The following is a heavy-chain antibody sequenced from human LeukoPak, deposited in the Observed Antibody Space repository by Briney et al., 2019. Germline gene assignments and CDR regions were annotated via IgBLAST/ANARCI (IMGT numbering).Heavy chain of an antibody. V-gene: IGHV4-30-4*08. D-gene: IGHD3-10*01. CDR3: ARVYYGSGSYPTLYYYYYMDV. CDR1: GRSISSGDYY. J-gene: IGHJ6*03. CDR2: IYYSGST. Sequence: PSETLSLTCTVSGRSISSGDYYWSWIRQPPGKGLEWIGYIYYSGSTYYNPSLKSRVTISVDTSKNQFSLKLSSVTAADTAVYYCARVYYGSGSYPTLYYYYYMDVWGKGTTVTVSS.